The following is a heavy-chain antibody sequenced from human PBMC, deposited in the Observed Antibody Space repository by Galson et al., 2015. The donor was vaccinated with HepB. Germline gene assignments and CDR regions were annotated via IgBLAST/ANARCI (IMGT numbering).Heavy chain of an antibody. Sequence: CAISGDSVSRDTVGWNWIRQSPSRGLEWLGRTYYRSKWYSDYAISVKSRIIINADSSTNQFFLQLSSVIPEDTAVYYCTRVAHLGRGMNVWGQGTAVTV. V-gene: IGHV6-1*01. CDR1: GDSVSRDTVG. CDR3: TRVAHLGRGMNV. J-gene: IGHJ6*02. CDR2: TYYRSKWYS. D-gene: IGHD3-10*01.